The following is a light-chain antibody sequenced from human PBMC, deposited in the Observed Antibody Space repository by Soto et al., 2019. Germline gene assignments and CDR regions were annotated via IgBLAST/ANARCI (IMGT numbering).Light chain of an antibody. CDR3: DSYTSSRAYV. CDR1: SSDIGYYNY. J-gene: IGLJ1*01. Sequence: QSVLTQPASVSGSPGQSITISCTGTSSDIGYYNYVSWFQHHPGTAPKLMIYEVSNRPSGVSNRFSGSKSGNTASLTISGLQAEDEADYYCDSYTSSRAYVFGIGTKVTVL. CDR2: EVS. V-gene: IGLV2-14*01.